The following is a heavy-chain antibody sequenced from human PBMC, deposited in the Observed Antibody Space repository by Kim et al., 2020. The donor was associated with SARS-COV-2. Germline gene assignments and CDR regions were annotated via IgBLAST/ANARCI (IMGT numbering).Heavy chain of an antibody. Sequence: KGRFTISRDNSKNTLYLKMNSLRAEDTAVYYGAKEITVTTYYYYYYGMDVWGQGTTVTVSS. V-gene: IGHV3-23*01. J-gene: IGHJ6*02. CDR3: AKEITVTTYYYYYYGMDV. D-gene: IGHD4-17*01.